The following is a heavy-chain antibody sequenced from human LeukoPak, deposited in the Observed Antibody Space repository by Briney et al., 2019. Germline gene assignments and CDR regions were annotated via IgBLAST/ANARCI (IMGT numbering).Heavy chain of an antibody. J-gene: IGHJ4*02. V-gene: IGHV3-23*01. Sequence: GGSLGLSCAASGFTIRRYAMSWVRQAPGKGLAWVSTISGGGDTTYYADSVKGRFTISRDNSKNTLYLQMNSLRAEDRAVYYCAKESPHFDYWGQGTLVTVSS. CDR3: AKESPHFDY. CDR1: GFTIRRYA. CDR2: ISGGGDTT.